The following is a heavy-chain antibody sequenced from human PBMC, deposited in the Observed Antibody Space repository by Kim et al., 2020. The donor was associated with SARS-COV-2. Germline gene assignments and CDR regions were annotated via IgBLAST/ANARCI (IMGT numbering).Heavy chain of an antibody. CDR2: IIYTGST. D-gene: IGHD2-2*02. CDR1: PGSISSRNYY. CDR3: ARLGTCTTTSCYKGYYYYGMDV. Sequence: SETLSLTCTVSPGSISSRNYYWGWLCQPPGKGLEWIGIIIYTGSTYYNPSLKSRVTISIDTSNNQFSLKLSSVTAADTAVYYCARLGTCTTTSCYKGYYYYGMDVWGQGTTVTVSS. J-gene: IGHJ6*02. V-gene: IGHV4-39*01.